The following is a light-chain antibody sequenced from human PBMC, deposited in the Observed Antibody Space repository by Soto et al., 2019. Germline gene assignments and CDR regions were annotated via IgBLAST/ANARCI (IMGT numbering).Light chain of an antibody. CDR1: SSDVGRYNY. CDR3: NSYTSSTAYV. Sequence: HSVLTXPASVSGSPGQSITISCTGASSDVGRYNYVSWYQLHPGKAPKLIIYEVSNRPSGVSNRFSGSKSGNTASLTISGLRAEDEADYYCNSYTSSTAYVFGTGTKVTVL. J-gene: IGLJ1*01. V-gene: IGLV2-14*01. CDR2: EVS.